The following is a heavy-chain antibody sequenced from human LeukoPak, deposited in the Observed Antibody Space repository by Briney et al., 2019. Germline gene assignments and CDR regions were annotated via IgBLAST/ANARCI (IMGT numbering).Heavy chain of an antibody. CDR1: GGSFSGYY. CDR2: INHSGST. V-gene: IGHV4-34*01. CDR3: ARGQGYSSTSCYWFYY. Sequence: SETLSLTCAVYGGSFSGYYWGWICQPPGKGLEWIGEINHSGSTNYNPSLKSRVTISVDTSKNQFSLKLSSVTAADTAVYYCARGQGYSSTSCYWFYYWGQGTLVTVSS. J-gene: IGHJ4*02. D-gene: IGHD2-2*01.